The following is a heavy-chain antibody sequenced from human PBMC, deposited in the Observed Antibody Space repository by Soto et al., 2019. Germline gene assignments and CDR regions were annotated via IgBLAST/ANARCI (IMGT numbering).Heavy chain of an antibody. CDR3: ARLTRSAAGTGWFDP. CDR1: GGSISSYY. J-gene: IGHJ5*02. Sequence: PSETLSLTCTVSGGSISSYYWSWIRQPPGKGLEWIGYIYYSGSTNYNPSLKSRVTISVDTSKNQFSLKLSSVTAADTAVYYCARLTRSAAGTGWFDPWGQGTLVTVSS. D-gene: IGHD6-13*01. CDR2: IYYSGST. V-gene: IGHV4-59*08.